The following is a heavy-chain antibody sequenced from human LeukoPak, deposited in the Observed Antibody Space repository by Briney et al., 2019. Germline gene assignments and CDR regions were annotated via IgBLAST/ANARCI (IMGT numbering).Heavy chain of an antibody. CDR2: ISGSGGST. J-gene: IGHJ6*02. D-gene: IGHD5-12*01. Sequence: GGSLRLSCAASGFTFSSYAMSWVRQAPGKGLEWVSAISGSGGSTYYADSVKGRFTISRDNSKNTLYLQMNSLRAEETAVYYCAKTLRGPRGYSGYDYYGMDVWGQGTTVTVSS. V-gene: IGHV3-23*01. CDR1: GFTFSSYA. CDR3: AKTLRGPRGYSGYDYYGMDV.